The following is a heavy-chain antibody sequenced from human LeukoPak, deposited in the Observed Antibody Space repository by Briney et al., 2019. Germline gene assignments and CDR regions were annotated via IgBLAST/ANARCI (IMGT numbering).Heavy chain of an antibody. J-gene: IGHJ4*02. CDR3: ARGGSSWDTDFDY. D-gene: IGHD6-13*01. CDR1: GGSISSYY. Sequence: SETLSLTCTVSGGSISSYYWSWIRQPPGKGLEWIGYIYYSGSTNYNPSLKSRVTISVDTSKNQFSLKLSSVTAADTTVYYCARGGSSWDTDFDYWGQGTLVTVSS. V-gene: IGHV4-59*01. CDR2: IYYSGST.